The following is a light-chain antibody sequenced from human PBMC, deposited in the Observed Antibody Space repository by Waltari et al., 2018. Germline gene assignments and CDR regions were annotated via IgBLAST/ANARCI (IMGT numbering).Light chain of an antibody. CDR2: AAS. CDR3: LQDYNYPLT. V-gene: IGKV1-6*01. J-gene: IGKJ4*01. Sequence: IQMTQSPSSLSASVGDRVPITCRASQGIRNYLGWYQQKPGKAPKLLIYAASSLHSGVPSRFSGSGSGTDFTLTISSLQPEDFATYYCLQDYNYPLTFGGGTKVEIK. CDR1: QGIRNY.